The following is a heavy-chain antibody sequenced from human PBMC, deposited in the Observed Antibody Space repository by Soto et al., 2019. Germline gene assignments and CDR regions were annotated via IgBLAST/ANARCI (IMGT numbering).Heavy chain of an antibody. CDR3: ARGWFGPDV. Sequence: EVQLVESGGGLVQPGGSLRLSCAASAFTFSGRSVHWVRQAPGKGLVWVSGIDKVGTDSTYADSVKGRFTSSRDNAKNTVYLQMNSLRVEDTAVYYCARGWFGPDVWGKGTTLTVSS. V-gene: IGHV3-74*01. J-gene: IGHJ6*03. D-gene: IGHD3-10*01. CDR1: AFTFSGRS. CDR2: IDKVGTDS.